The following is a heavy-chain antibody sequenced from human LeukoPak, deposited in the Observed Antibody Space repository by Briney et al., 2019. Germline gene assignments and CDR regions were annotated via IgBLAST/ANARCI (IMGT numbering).Heavy chain of an antibody. CDR2: ISYDGSNK. V-gene: IGHV3-30-3*01. Sequence: GGSLRLSCAASGFTFSSYAMHWVRQAPGKGLEWVAVISYDGSNKYYADSVKGRFTISRDNSENTLYLQMNSLRAEDTAVYYCARGSPSYWDYYFDYWGQGTLVTVSS. J-gene: IGHJ4*02. D-gene: IGHD1-26*01. CDR1: GFTFSSYA. CDR3: ARGSPSYWDYYFDY.